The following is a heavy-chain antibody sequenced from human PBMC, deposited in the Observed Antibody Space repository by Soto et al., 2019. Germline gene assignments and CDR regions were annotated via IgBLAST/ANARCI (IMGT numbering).Heavy chain of an antibody. CDR1: GDTFTDYY. D-gene: IGHD2-21*02. V-gene: IGHV1-46*01. J-gene: IGHJ4*02. CDR2: VNPSGGHT. Sequence: QVQLMQSGAEVKKPGASVKVSCKASGDTFTDYYIHWVRQAPGQGLEWMGTVNPSGGHTTYAQHFLGRVTMPRDTPTSTLSMELTSLTSDDTAVYYCARGGHVVVVTAALDYWGQGTLVTVSS. CDR3: ARGGHVVVVTAALDY.